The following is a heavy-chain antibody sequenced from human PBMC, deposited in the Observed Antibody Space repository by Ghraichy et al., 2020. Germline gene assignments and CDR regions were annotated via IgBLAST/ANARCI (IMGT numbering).Heavy chain of an antibody. Sequence: SETLSLTCTVSGGSISSSSYYWGWIRQPPGKGLEWIGSIYYSGSTYYNPSLKSRVTISVDTSKNQFSLKLSSVTAADTAVYYCAGGRDCGGDCYSSDYYIDVWGKGTTVTVSS. CDR2: IYYSGST. D-gene: IGHD2-21*01. CDR1: GGSISSSSYY. V-gene: IGHV4-39*07. J-gene: IGHJ6*03. CDR3: AGGRDCGGDCYSSDYYIDV.